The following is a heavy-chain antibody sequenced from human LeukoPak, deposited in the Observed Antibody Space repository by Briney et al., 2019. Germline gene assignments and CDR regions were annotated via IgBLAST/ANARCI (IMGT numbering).Heavy chain of an antibody. J-gene: IGHJ5*02. CDR1: GFTFSNYE. D-gene: IGHD6-19*01. CDR3: ARDGSSGWSAPGSNRNWFDP. CDR2: ISNSASTI. V-gene: IGHV3-48*03. Sequence: GGSLRLSCAASGFTFSNYEMNWVRQAPGKGLEWDSYISNSASTIYYADSVTGRFPISRDNTKNSLYLQMNSLRAEDTAVYYCARDGSSGWSAPGSNRNWFDPWGQETLVTVSS.